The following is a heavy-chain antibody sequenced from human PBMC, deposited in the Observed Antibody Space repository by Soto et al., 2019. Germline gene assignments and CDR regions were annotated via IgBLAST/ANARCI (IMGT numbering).Heavy chain of an antibody. CDR1: GGSISSYY. Sequence: SETLSLTCTVSGGSISSYYWSWIRQPPGKGLEWIGYIYYSGSTNYNPSLKSRVTISVDTSKNQFSLKLSSVTAADTAVYYCARQGELRGYSGYDLGSYMDVWGRGTTVTVSS. V-gene: IGHV4-59*08. CDR3: ARQGELRGYSGYDLGSYMDV. J-gene: IGHJ6*03. D-gene: IGHD5-12*01. CDR2: IYYSGST.